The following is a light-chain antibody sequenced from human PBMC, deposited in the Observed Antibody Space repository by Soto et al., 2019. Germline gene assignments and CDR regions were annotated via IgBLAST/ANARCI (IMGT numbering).Light chain of an antibody. CDR3: QHYASSPALT. J-gene: IGKJ4*01. Sequence: EIVLTQSPGTLSLSPGDRATLSCRASQSVSSNYFAWYQQKPGQAPRLLIYGASRRATGIPDRFRGSGFGTEFTLTISRLEPADFAVYYCQHYASSPALTFGGGTRVEIK. CDR1: QSVSSNY. CDR2: GAS. V-gene: IGKV3-20*01.